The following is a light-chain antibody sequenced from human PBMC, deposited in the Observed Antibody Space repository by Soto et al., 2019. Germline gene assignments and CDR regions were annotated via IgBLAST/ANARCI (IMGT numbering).Light chain of an antibody. CDR3: QQYNNWPRT. CDR1: QSVSSN. CDR2: GAS. J-gene: IGKJ1*01. Sequence: EIVMTQSPATLSLSPGERATLSCRASQSVSSNLAWYQQKHGQAPRILIYGASTRATGIPARFSGSGSGTEFTLTISSLQSEDFAVYYCQQYNNWPRTFGQGTKVDIK. V-gene: IGKV3-15*01.